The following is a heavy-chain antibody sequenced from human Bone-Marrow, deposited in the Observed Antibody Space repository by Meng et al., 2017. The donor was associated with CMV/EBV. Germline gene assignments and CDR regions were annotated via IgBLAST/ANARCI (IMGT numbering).Heavy chain of an antibody. CDR1: GFIFGDYA. Sequence: SLKISCAASGFIFGDYAMHWVRQGTGKGLEWVSGINWNGGDTEYADSVKGRFTISRDNAKNTLYLQMNSLRPEDTALYYCAKAPPGLTRNNGWHRAGWFDPGGQGNLVNVAS. D-gene: IGHD1/OR15-1a*01. J-gene: IGHJ5*02. V-gene: IGHV3-9*01. CDR2: INWNGGDT. CDR3: AKAPPGLTRNNGWHRAGWFDP.